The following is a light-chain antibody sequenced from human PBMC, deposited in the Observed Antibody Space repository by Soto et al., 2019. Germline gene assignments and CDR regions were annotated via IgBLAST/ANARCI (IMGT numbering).Light chain of an antibody. J-gene: IGKJ1*01. CDR3: QQSSSSPRT. CDR1: QSSSSY. CDR2: AAS. Sequence: DIQMTQSPSSLSASVRDRVTITCRASQSSSSYLHWYQQKPAKAPKLLIYAASSLPSGVPSSFSGSGSRTDFTLTISSLQPADVATNYCQQSSSSPRTFGQGTKVEIK. V-gene: IGKV1-39*01.